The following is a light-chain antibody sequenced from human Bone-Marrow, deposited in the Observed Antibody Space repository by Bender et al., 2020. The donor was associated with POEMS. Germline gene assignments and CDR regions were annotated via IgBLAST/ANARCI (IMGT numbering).Light chain of an antibody. Sequence: QIVLTQSPSASASLGASVKLTCVLSSGHSDYAVAWHQHQSLKGPRFLMKVNSDGRHIKGDGIPDRFSGSSSGAERYLIISSLQSEDEGDYYCQTWGSGLSWVFGGGTKVTVL. CDR1: SGHSDYA. CDR2: VNSDGRH. V-gene: IGLV4-69*01. CDR3: QTWGSGLSWV. J-gene: IGLJ3*02.